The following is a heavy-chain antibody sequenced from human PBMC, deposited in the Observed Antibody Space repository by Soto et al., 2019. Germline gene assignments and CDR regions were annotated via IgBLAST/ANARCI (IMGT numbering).Heavy chain of an antibody. V-gene: IGHV3-73*02. CDR3: AREARVFGKAFDV. Sequence: EVQLVESGGGLVQPGGSLKLSCAASGFTFSGSAMHWVRQASGKGLEWVGRIRSKANSYATAYAASVKGRFTISRDDSKNTAYLQMNSLRAGDTAVYYCAREARVFGKAFDVWGQGTMVTVSS. D-gene: IGHD3-3*01. CDR2: IRSKANSYAT. CDR1: GFTFSGSA. J-gene: IGHJ3*01.